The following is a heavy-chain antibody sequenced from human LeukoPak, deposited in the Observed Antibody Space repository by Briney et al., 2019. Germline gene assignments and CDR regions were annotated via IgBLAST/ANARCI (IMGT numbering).Heavy chain of an antibody. Sequence: SETLSLTCAVYGGSFSGYYWSWIRQPPGKGLEWIGEINHSGSTNYNPSLKSRVTISVDTSKNQFSLKLSSVTAADTAVYYCARSGGYLSDAFDIWGQGTMVTVSS. V-gene: IGHV4-34*01. CDR1: GGSFSGYY. J-gene: IGHJ3*02. CDR2: INHSGST. D-gene: IGHD1-26*01. CDR3: ARSGGYLSDAFDI.